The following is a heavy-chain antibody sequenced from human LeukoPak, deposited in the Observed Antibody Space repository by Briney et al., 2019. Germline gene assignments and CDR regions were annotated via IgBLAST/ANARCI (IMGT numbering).Heavy chain of an antibody. CDR1: GFTFSSYA. CDR2: INSGGAGT. Sequence: TGGSLRLSCAPSGFTFSSYAMSWVRQAPGKGLDWVSSINSGGAGTHYADSVKGRFTISRDNSKNTVYLQMNSLRAEDTAVYYCAKPLRGWYDFDYWGQGTLVTVSS. J-gene: IGHJ4*02. CDR3: AKPLRGWYDFDY. V-gene: IGHV3-23*01. D-gene: IGHD6-19*01.